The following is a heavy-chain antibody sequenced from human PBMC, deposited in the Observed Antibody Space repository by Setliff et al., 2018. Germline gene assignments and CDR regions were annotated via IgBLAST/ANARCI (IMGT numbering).Heavy chain of an antibody. V-gene: IGHV1-18*01. D-gene: IGHD3-10*01. CDR1: GYTFSNYG. CDR2: VTIYNGNT. CDR3: ARVESMVRGKNILRHFDY. Sequence: ASVKVSCKASGYTFSNYGVTWVRQAPGQGLEWMGWVTIYNGNTKYAQNLQGRLTLTTDISTSTAYMELGSLTTDDTAVYYCARVESMVRGKNILRHFDYWGQGIQVTVSA. J-gene: IGHJ4*02.